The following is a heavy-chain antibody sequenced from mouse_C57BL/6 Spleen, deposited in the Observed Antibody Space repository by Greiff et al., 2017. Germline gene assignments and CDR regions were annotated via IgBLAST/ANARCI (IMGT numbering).Heavy chain of an antibody. CDR3: ARQGSNYAYYFDY. D-gene: IGHD2-5*01. J-gene: IGHJ2*01. V-gene: IGHV5-17*01. CDR2: ISSGSSTI. CDR1: GFTFSDYG. Sequence: VKLVESGGGLVKPGGSLKLSCAASGFTFSDYGMHWVRQAPEKGLEWVAYISSGSSTIHYAATVKGRFTISRDNAKNTLYLQMTSLRSEDTAMYYCARQGSNYAYYFDYWGQGTTLTVSS.